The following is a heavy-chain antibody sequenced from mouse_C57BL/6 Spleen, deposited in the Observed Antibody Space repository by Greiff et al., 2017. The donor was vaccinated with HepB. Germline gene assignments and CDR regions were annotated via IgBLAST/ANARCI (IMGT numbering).Heavy chain of an antibody. V-gene: IGHV5-9-1*02. CDR1: GFTFSSYA. J-gene: IGHJ2*01. Sequence: EVMLVESGEGLVKPGGSLKLSCAASGFTFSSYAMSWVRQTPEKRLEWVAYISSGGDYIYYADTVKGRFTISRDNARNTLYLQMSSLKSEDTAMYYCTREGRYFSFDYWGQGTTLTVSS. CDR2: ISSGGDYI. CDR3: TREGRYFSFDY.